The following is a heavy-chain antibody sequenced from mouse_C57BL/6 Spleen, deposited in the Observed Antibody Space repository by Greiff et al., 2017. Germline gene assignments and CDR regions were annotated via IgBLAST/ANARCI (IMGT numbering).Heavy chain of an antibody. Sequence: DVKLVESGGGLVQPKGSLKLSCAASGFSFNTYAMNWVRQAPGKGLEWVARIRSKSNNYATYYADSVKDRFTISRDDSESMLYLQMNNLKTEDTAMYYCVRQGNWDYAMDYWGQGTSVTVSS. V-gene: IGHV10-1*01. CDR3: VRQGNWDYAMDY. J-gene: IGHJ4*01. CDR1: GFSFNTYA. D-gene: IGHD4-1*01. CDR2: IRSKSNNYAT.